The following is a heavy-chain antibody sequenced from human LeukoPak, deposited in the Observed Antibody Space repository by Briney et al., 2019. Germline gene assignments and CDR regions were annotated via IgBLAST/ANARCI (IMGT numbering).Heavy chain of an antibody. D-gene: IGHD2-21*02. CDR3: VKDMGVVTAGLGY. J-gene: IGHJ4*02. CDR2: IFWNSDSI. Sequence: GGSLRLSCTASGFTRKDYAMHWVRQVPGKGLEWVSGIFWNSDSIGYADSVKGRFTISRDNAKNSLYLQMNSLRAGDTALYYCVKDMGVVTAGLGYWGQGTLVTVSS. CDR1: GFTRKDYA. V-gene: IGHV3-9*01.